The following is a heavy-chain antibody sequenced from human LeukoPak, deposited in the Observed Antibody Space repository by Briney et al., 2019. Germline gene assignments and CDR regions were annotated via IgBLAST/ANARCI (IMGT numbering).Heavy chain of an antibody. CDR2: VNNAGRET. D-gene: IGHD3-16*01. Sequence: PGRSLRLSCAASEFTFSSYWMHWVRQAPGKGLVWVSHVNNAGRETTSADSVKGRFTISRDNAKNTLYLQMNSLRAEDTAVYYCARSSWGFDHWGQGTQVTVSS. V-gene: IGHV3-74*01. J-gene: IGHJ4*02. CDR3: ARSSWGFDH. CDR1: EFTFSSYW.